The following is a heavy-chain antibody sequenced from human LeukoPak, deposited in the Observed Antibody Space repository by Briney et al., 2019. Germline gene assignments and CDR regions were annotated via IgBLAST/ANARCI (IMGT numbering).Heavy chain of an antibody. Sequence: ASVKVSCKASGYTFTSHDINWVRQATGQGLEWMGWMNPNSGYTDYEQKFQGRVTMTRDTSTSTAYMELSSLRSEDTAVYYCARGGSSYNDEHEEFDYWGQGTVVTVPS. CDR3: ARGGSSYNDEHEEFDY. J-gene: IGHJ4*02. D-gene: IGHD3-22*01. V-gene: IGHV1-8*01. CDR2: MNPNSGYT. CDR1: GYTFTSHD.